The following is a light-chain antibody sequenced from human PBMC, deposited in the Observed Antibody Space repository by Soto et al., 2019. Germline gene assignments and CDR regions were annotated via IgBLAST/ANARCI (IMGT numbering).Light chain of an antibody. Sequence: EIVLTQSPGTLSLSPGERATLSCRASQSVSSDYLAWYQQKPGHAPRLLIYGASTRATGIPDRFSGSGSETDFTLTITRLEPEDFAVYYCQQYGSSSSWTFGQGTKVDIK. V-gene: IGKV3-20*01. CDR3: QQYGSSSSWT. CDR1: QSVSSDY. CDR2: GAS. J-gene: IGKJ1*01.